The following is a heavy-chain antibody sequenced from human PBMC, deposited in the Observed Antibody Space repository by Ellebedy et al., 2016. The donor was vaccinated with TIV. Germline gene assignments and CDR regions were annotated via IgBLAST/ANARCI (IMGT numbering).Heavy chain of an antibody. V-gene: IGHV5-51*01. CDR3: ARLSSQNGDYVYYYYGMDV. CDR2: IYPGDSDT. CDR1: GYSFTSYW. J-gene: IGHJ6*02. Sequence: KVSXXGSGYSFTSYWIGWVRQMPGKGLEWMGIIYPGDSDTRYSPSFQGQVTISADKSISTAYLQWSSLKASDTAMYYCARLSSQNGDYVYYYYGMDVWGQGTTVTVSS. D-gene: IGHD4-17*01.